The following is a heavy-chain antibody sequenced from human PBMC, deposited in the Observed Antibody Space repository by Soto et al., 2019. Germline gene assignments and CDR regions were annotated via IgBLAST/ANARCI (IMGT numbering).Heavy chain of an antibody. Sequence: PSETLSLTCTVSGGSIRDYFWTWIRQPPGKGLEWIGYIYYSGRTNYNPSLKSRVSISVDTSKNHFSLQLRSVTAADTAVYYCAKGNYYDSSGIDYWGQGTLVTVSS. CDR2: IYYSGRT. V-gene: IGHV4-59*01. CDR1: GGSIRDYF. J-gene: IGHJ4*02. D-gene: IGHD3-22*01. CDR3: AKGNYYDSSGIDY.